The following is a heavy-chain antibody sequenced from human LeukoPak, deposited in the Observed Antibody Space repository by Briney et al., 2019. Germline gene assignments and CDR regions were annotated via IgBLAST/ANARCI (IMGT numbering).Heavy chain of an antibody. V-gene: IGHV5-51*01. D-gene: IGHD5-18*01. CDR1: GYSFPSYW. J-gene: IGHJ4*02. CDR3: ARQTAMGRSGDY. CDR2: IDPSDSET. Sequence: HGESLKISCKASGYSFPSYWIGWVRQMPGKGLEWMGIIDPSDSETRYTPSFQGQVTISVDKSLTTADLQWNSLKASDTAMYYCARQTAMGRSGDYWGQGTLVTVSS.